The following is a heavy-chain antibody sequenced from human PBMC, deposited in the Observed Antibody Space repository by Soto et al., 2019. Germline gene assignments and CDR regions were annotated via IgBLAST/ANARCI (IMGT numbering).Heavy chain of an antibody. CDR1: GGSISSYY. CDR3: ARDKGRYCSGGSCYSCWFDP. V-gene: IGHV4-4*07. J-gene: IGHJ5*02. CDR2: IYTSGST. D-gene: IGHD2-15*01. Sequence: SETLSLTCTVSGGSISSYYWSWIRQPAGKGLEWIGRIYTSGSTNYNPSLKSRVTMSVDTSKNQFSLKLSSVTAADTAVYYCARDKGRYCSGGSCYSCWFDPRVPGTLVTVS.